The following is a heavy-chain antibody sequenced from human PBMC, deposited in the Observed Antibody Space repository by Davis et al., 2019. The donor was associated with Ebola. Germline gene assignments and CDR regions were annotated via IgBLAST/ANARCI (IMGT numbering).Heavy chain of an antibody. CDR3: ARVPDSSWYGVDY. CDR2: IYHSGST. D-gene: IGHD6-13*01. V-gene: IGHV4-4*02. J-gene: IGHJ4*02. Sequence: MPSETLSLTCAVSGGSIISSNWWSWVRQPPGKGLEWIGEIYHSGSTNYNPSFKSRLTISVDKSKNQFSLKLSSVTAADTAVYYCARVPDSSWYGVDYWGQGTPVTVSS. CDR1: GGSIISSNW.